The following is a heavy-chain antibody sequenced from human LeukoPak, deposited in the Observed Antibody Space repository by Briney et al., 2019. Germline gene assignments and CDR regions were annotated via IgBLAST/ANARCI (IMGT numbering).Heavy chain of an antibody. CDR3: ARADWNYVAYYFDY. V-gene: IGHV4-59*01. CDR2: IYYSGST. J-gene: IGHJ4*02. Sequence: SETLSLTCAVYGGSFSGYYWSWIRQPPGKGLEWIGYIYYSGSTNYNPSLKSRVTISVDTSKNQFSLKLSSVTAADTAVYYCARADWNYVAYYFDYWGQGTLVTVSS. CDR1: GGSFSGYY. D-gene: IGHD1-7*01.